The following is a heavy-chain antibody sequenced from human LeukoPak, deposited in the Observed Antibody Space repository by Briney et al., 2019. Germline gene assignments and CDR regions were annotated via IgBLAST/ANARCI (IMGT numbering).Heavy chain of an antibody. J-gene: IGHJ4*02. V-gene: IGHV4-34*01. CDR2: INHSGST. D-gene: IGHD3-22*01. CDR3: ARSVVVITPQDY. Sequence: PSETLSLTCAVYGGSFSGYYWSWIRQPPGKGLEWIGEINHSGSTNYNPSLKSRVTISVDTSKNQFSLKLSSVTAADTAVYYCARSVVVITPQDYWGQGTLVTVSS. CDR1: GGSFSGYY.